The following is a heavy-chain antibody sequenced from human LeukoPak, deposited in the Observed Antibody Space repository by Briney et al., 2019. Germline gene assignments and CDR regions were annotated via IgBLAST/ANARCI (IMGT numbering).Heavy chain of an antibody. J-gene: IGHJ3*02. CDR1: GYSFTGDW. CDR2: IYPGDSDT. CDR3: ARQRPYYSGAGSYRAFDI. V-gene: IGHV5-51*01. D-gene: IGHD3-10*01. Sequence: GESLKISCKGSGYSFTGDWIGWVRQMPGKGLEWMGVIYPGDSDTRYSPSCQGQVTISVDRSISTAYLQWGSLKASDTAMYYCARQRPYYSGAGSYRAFDIWGQGTMVTVSS.